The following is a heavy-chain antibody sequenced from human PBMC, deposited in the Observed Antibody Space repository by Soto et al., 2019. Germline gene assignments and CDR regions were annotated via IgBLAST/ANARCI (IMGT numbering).Heavy chain of an antibody. D-gene: IGHD4-17*01. CDR2: IYYSGST. J-gene: IGHJ6*02. V-gene: IGHV4-59*01. CDR1: GDSISSYY. CDR3: ARDRTVTTLDYYYGMDV. Sequence: SETLSLTCTVSGDSISSYYWSWIRQPPGKGLEWIGYIYYSGSTNYNPSLKSRVTISVDTSKNQFSLKLSSVTAADTAVYYCARDRTVTTLDYYYGMDVWGQGTTVTVSS.